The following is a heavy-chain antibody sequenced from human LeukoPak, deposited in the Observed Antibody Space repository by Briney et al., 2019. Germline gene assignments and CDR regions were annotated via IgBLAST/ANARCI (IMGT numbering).Heavy chain of an antibody. Sequence: PSETLSLTCAVYGGSFSGYYWSWIRQPPGKGLEWIGYIYYSGSTNYNPSLKSRVTISVDTSKNQFSLKLSSVTAADTAVYYCAREPYGDYYFDYWGQGTLVTVSS. CDR3: AREPYGDYYFDY. V-gene: IGHV4-59*01. J-gene: IGHJ4*02. CDR1: GGSFSGYY. D-gene: IGHD4-17*01. CDR2: IYYSGST.